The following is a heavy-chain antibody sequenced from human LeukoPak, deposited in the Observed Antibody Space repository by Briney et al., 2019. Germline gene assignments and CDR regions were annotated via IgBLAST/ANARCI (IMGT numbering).Heavy chain of an antibody. Sequence: GGSLRLSCAASGFTFSSYAMSWVRQAPGKGLEWVSAISGNGGSTYHADSVKGRFTISRDNSKNTLYLQMNSLRAEDTAVYYCAKVESSYGLDYFDYWGQGTLVTVSS. D-gene: IGHD5-18*01. V-gene: IGHV3-23*01. CDR2: ISGNGGST. CDR3: AKVESSYGLDYFDY. CDR1: GFTFSSYA. J-gene: IGHJ4*02.